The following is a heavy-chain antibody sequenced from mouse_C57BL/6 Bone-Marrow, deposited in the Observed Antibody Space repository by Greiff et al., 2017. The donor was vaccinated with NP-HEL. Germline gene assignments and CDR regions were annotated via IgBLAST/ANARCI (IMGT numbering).Heavy chain of an antibody. D-gene: IGHD1-1*01. CDR2: INPNNGGT. V-gene: IGHV1-18*01. CDR3: AREDYGSSYDYYAMDY. J-gene: IGHJ4*01. CDR1: GYTFTDYN. Sequence: VQLQQSGPELVKPGASVKIPCKASGYTFTDYNMDWVKQSHGKSLEWIGDINPNNGGTIYNQKFKGKATLTVDKSSSTAYMELRSLTSEDTAVYYCAREDYGSSYDYYAMDYWGQGTSVTVSS.